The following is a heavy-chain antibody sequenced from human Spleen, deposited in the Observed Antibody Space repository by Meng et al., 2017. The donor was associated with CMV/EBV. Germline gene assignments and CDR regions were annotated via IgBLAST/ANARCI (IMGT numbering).Heavy chain of an antibody. CDR3: ARDGSTMIVVGLFDY. V-gene: IGHV4-34*01. D-gene: IGHD3-22*01. CDR2: INHSGST. J-gene: IGHJ4*02. Sequence: VYGGSCSGYYWSWIRQPPGKGLEWIGEINHSGSTNYNPSLKSRVTISVDTSKNQFSLKLSSVTAADTAVYYCARDGSTMIVVGLFDYWGQGTLVTVSS. CDR1: GGSCSGYY.